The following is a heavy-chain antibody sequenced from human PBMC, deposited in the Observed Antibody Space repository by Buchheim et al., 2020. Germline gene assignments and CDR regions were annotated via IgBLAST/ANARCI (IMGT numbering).Heavy chain of an antibody. J-gene: IGHJ4*02. CDR2: MNPNSGNT. Sequence: QVQLVQSGAEVKTPGASVKVSCKASGYTVTSYDINWVRQATGRGLEWMGWMNPNSGNTGYAQKFQGRVTMNRDTSISTVYMELSSLRSEDTAVYYCAREVSMIRGLFNYWGQGTL. CDR3: AREVSMIRGLFNY. D-gene: IGHD3-10*01. CDR1: GYTVTSYD. V-gene: IGHV1-8*01.